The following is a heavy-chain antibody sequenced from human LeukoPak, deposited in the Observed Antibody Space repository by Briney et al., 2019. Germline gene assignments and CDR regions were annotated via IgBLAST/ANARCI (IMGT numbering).Heavy chain of an antibody. J-gene: IGHJ5*01. CDR3: ARSGIPERLSNWFDS. CDR2: IYYSGST. V-gene: IGHV4-59*01. D-gene: IGHD1-1*01. Sequence: SETLSLTCTVSGGSISSYYWSWIRQSPGKGLEWIGYIYYSGSTNYNPYLKSRVTISVDTSKNQFSLKLSSVTAADTAVYFCARSGIPERLSNWFDSWGQGTLVTVSS. CDR1: GGSISSYY.